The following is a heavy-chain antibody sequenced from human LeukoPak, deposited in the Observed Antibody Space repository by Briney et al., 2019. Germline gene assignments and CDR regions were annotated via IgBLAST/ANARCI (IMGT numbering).Heavy chain of an antibody. V-gene: IGHV3-64*01. J-gene: IGHJ3*02. D-gene: IGHD2-2*01. CDR2: ISSNGGST. CDR1: GFTFSSYA. CDR3: ARGDLYCSSTTCYPDAFDI. Sequence: GGSLRLSCAASGFTFSSYAMHWVPQAPGKGLEYVSAISSNGGSTYYANSVKGRFTISRDNSKNTLYLQMGSLRAEDMAVYYCARGDLYCSSTTCYPDAFDIWGQGTMVTVSS.